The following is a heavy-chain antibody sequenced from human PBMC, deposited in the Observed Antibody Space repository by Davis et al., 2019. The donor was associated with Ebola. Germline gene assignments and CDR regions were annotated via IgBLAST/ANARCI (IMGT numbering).Heavy chain of an antibody. Sequence: GESLKISCAASGFTFSSYAMSWVRQAPGKGLEWVSAISGSGGSTYYADSVKGRFTLSRDNSKNTLYLQMNSLRAEDTAVYYCAKDHPSSGSPAPIDYWGQGTLVTVSS. V-gene: IGHV3-23*01. D-gene: IGHD3-10*01. CDR3: AKDHPSSGSPAPIDY. CDR1: GFTFSSYA. J-gene: IGHJ4*02. CDR2: ISGSGGST.